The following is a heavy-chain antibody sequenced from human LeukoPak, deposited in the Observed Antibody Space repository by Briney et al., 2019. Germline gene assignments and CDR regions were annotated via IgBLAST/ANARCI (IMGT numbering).Heavy chain of an antibody. CDR3: ARGDYYDSSGYPAWDY. J-gene: IGHJ4*02. V-gene: IGHV3-53*01. D-gene: IGHD3-22*01. Sequence: EGSLRLSCAASGFTVSSNYMSWVRQAPGKGLEWVSVIYSGGSTYYADSVKGRFTISRDNSKNTLYLQMNSLRAEDTAVYYCARGDYYDSSGYPAWDYWGQGTLVTVSS. CDR1: GFTVSSNY. CDR2: IYSGGST.